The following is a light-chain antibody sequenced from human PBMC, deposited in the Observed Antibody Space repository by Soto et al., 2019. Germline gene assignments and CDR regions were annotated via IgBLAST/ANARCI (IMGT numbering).Light chain of an antibody. CDR2: EVN. CDR1: SGDVGGYNF. V-gene: IGLV2-14*01. CDR3: SSFTSSSTLV. J-gene: IGLJ1*01. Sequence: QSVLTQPASVSGSPGQSITISCTGTSGDVGGYNFVSWYQQHPGNAPKLIIYEVNNRPSGVSSRFSGSKSGTTASLTISGLQADDEADYYCSSFTSSSTLVFGTGTKLTVL.